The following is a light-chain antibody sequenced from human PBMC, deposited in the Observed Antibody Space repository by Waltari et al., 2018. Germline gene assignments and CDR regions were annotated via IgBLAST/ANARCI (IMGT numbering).Light chain of an antibody. Sequence: IQMTKSPSSLSASIGDTVTITCRASKDIAGYLAWYQQKPGKAPHRLVYATSTLQNGVPSRFSGSGSGTDFTLTIRSLQPEDFATYYCQQHNDHPYTFGRGTKVEIK. CDR2: ATS. CDR1: KDIAGY. J-gene: IGKJ2*01. V-gene: IGKV1-6*01. CDR3: QQHNDHPYT.